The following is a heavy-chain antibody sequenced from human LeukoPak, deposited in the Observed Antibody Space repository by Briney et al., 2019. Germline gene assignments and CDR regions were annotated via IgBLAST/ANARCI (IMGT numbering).Heavy chain of an antibody. CDR3: ARDCSSTTCQGPVLDF. Sequence: GASVKVSCKASVYTFTSHYVHWVRQAPGQGLEWMGIIHPSGGNSRNTQNFQGRVTMTRDTSTSTVYLELRSPRSEDTAVYYCARDCSSTTCQGPVLDFWGQGTLVTVSS. CDR2: IHPSGGNS. V-gene: IGHV1-46*01. J-gene: IGHJ4*02. D-gene: IGHD2/OR15-2a*01. CDR1: VYTFTSHY.